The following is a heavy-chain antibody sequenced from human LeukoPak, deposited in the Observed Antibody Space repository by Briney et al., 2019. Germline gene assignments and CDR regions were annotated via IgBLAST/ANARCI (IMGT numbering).Heavy chain of an antibody. CDR3: AKGGGETTVEVSAAGVFQY. J-gene: IGHJ4*02. CDR2: IRGTTGKT. V-gene: IGHV3-23*01. Sequence: GGSLRLSCGASGFTFSNYIMSWVRQGPGRGLEWISGIRGTTGKTYYADSVKGRFSISRDNSKNTLYLQMDRLRAEGTAVYYCAKGGGETTVEVSAAGVFQYWGQGTLVTVSS. D-gene: IGHD4-11*01. CDR1: GFTFSNYI.